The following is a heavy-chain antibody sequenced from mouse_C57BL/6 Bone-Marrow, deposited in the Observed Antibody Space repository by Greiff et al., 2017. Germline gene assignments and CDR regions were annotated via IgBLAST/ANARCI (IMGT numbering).Heavy chain of an antibody. D-gene: IGHD2-10*01. CDR1: GYTFTSYW. J-gene: IGHJ4*01. CDR3: ARPYSYYYAMDY. Sequence: QVQLKQPGAELVKPGASVKMSCKASGYTFTSYWITWVKQRPGQGLEWIGDIYPGSGSTNYNEKFKSKATLTVDTSSSTAYMQLSSLTSEYSAVYYCARPYSYYYAMDYWGQGTSGTVSS. CDR2: IYPGSGST. V-gene: IGHV1-55*01.